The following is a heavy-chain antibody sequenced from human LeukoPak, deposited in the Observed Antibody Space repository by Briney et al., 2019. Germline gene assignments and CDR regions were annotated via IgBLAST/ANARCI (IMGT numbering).Heavy chain of an antibody. CDR2: ISDSGSIT. CDR3: AKDARRTNGWYFFDY. V-gene: IGHV3-23*01. CDR1: GFTFSNYE. D-gene: IGHD6-19*01. Sequence: GGSLRLSCAASGFTFSNYEMNWVRHAPGKGLEWVSVISDSGSITYYADSVKGRFTISRDNSKNTLFLQMNSLGAEDTAVYYCAKDARRTNGWYFFDYWGQGTLVTVSS. J-gene: IGHJ4*02.